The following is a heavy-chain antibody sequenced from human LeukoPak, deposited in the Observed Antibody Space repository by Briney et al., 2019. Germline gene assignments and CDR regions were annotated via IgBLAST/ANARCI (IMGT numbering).Heavy chain of an antibody. CDR3: ATDLGY. CDR2: IYTSGYT. CDR1: GGSISSSSYY. V-gene: IGHV4-61*02. D-gene: IGHD3-16*01. Sequence: SETLSLTCTVSGGSISSSSYYWYWVRQPAGKGLEWIGRIYTSGYTDYNPSLKSRVTMSVDTSKNQFSLKLSSVTAADTAVYYCATDLGYWGQGTLVTVSS. J-gene: IGHJ4*02.